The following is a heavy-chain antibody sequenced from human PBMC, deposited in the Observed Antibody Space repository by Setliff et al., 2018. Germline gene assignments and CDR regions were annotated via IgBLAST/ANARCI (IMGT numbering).Heavy chain of an antibody. J-gene: IGHJ4*02. V-gene: IGHV3-30*01. CDR3: AKDFYISAAQHLFSH. CDR1: GFSFSNYA. CDR2: ISYDGINK. D-gene: IGHD6-13*01. Sequence: PGGSLRLSCAASGFSFSNYAMHWVRQAPGKGLEWVAVISYDGINKYYADSVRGRFTISRDNSKNTLYLQMNSLRPEDTAVYYCAKDFYISAAQHLFSHWGQGTLVTVSS.